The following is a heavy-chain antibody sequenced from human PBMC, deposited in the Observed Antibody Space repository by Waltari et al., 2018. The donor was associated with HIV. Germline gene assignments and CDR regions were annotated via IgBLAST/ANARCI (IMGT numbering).Heavy chain of an antibody. D-gene: IGHD1-26*01. Sequence: QVQLVQSGAEVKKPGASVKVSCKASGYTFTGYYMHWVRKATGQGLEWMGRINPNSGGTNYAQKFQGRVTMTRDTSISTAYMELSRLRSDDTAVYYCARESSGSYLRGGFDLWGRGTLVTVSS. CDR1: GYTFTGYY. CDR3: ARESSGSYLRGGFDL. V-gene: IGHV1-2*06. J-gene: IGHJ2*01. CDR2: INPNSGGT.